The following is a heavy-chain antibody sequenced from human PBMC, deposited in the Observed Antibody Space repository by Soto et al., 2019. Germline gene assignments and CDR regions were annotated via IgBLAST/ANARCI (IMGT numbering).Heavy chain of an antibody. CDR3: ATYGQHLMDS. D-gene: IGHD4-17*01. CDR2: INSDGSST. V-gene: IGHV3-74*01. J-gene: IGHJ4*02. CDR1: GFTFSSYW. Sequence: PGGSLRLSCAASGFTFSSYWMHWVRQAPGKGLEWVSRINSDGSSTSYADSVKGRFTISRENAKNTLNLQMNGLRAEDTAVYYCATYGQHLMDSWGQGTLVTVSS.